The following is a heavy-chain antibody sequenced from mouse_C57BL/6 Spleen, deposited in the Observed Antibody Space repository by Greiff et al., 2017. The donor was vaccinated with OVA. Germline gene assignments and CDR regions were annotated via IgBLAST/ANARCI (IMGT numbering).Heavy chain of an antibody. Sequence: EVMLVESGGGLVKPGGSLKLSCAASGFTFSSYAMSWVRQTPEKRLEWVATISDGGSYTYYPDNVKGRFTISRDNAKNNLYLQMSHLKSEDTAMYYCARSVYYGGYFDVWGTGTTVTVSS. V-gene: IGHV5-4*03. CDR1: GFTFSSYA. CDR2: ISDGGSYT. D-gene: IGHD1-1*01. CDR3: ARSVYYGGYFDV. J-gene: IGHJ1*03.